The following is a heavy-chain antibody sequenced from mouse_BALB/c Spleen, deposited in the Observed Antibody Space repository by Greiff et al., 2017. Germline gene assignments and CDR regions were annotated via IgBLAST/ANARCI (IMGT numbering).Heavy chain of an antibody. D-gene: IGHD2-1*01. Sequence: EVMLVESGGGLVQPGGSMKLSCVASGFTFSNYWMNWVRQSPEKGLEWVAEIRLKSNNYATHYAESVKGRFTISRDDSKSSVYLQMNNLRAEDTGIYYCTRYGNYYFDYWGQGTTLTVSS. V-gene: IGHV6-6*02. CDR2: IRLKSNNYAT. CDR3: TRYGNYYFDY. J-gene: IGHJ2*01. CDR1: GFTFSNYW.